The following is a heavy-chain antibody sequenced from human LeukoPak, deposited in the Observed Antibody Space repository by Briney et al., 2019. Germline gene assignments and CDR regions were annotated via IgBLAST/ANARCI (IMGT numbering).Heavy chain of an antibody. CDR3: ARVVEGYFDWFED. V-gene: IGHV4-31*03. D-gene: IGHD3-9*01. CDR2: IYYSGST. Sequence: PSETLSLTCTVSGGSISSGGYYWRWIRQHPGKGLEWIGYIYYSGSTYYNPSLKSRVTISVDTSKNQFSLKLSSVTAADTAVYYCARVVEGYFDWFEDWGQGTLVTVSS. J-gene: IGHJ5*02. CDR1: GGSISSGGYY.